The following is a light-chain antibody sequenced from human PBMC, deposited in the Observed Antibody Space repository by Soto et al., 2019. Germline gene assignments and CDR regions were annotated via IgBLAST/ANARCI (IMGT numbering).Light chain of an antibody. Sequence: DIQRTHPPSTLAGSVGDRLTITCRSSQTISRWLAWYQPQPGRAPKLLIYQASTLKSGVPSRFSGSGSGTEFTLTISSLQPDDFATYYCQHYNSYSEAFGQGTKVDIK. CDR3: QHYNSYSEA. CDR1: QTISRW. J-gene: IGKJ1*01. V-gene: IGKV1-5*03. CDR2: QAS.